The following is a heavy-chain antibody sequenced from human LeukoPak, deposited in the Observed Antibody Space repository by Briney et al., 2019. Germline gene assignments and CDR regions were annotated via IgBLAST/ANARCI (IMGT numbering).Heavy chain of an antibody. CDR2: VRIGGSYI. V-gene: IGHV3-21*01. Sequence: GRSLRLSCAVSGFTFSSYCMKWVRQPQGKGREWVSSVRIGGSYIYYADSVKGRFTITRDDAKTSLYLQMNSLKAKDTAEYYCARNKINTVTTGWYFDLWGRGTLVSVSS. D-gene: IGHD4-17*01. CDR1: GFTFSSYC. J-gene: IGHJ2*01. CDR3: ARNKINTVTTGWYFDL.